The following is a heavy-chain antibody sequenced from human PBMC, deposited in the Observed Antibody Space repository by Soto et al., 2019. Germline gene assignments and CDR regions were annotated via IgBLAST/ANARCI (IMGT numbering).Heavy chain of an antibody. V-gene: IGHV3-7*01. CDR3: ARGLKDILTGYYFDY. CDR2: IKQDGSEK. Sequence: PGGSLRLSCAASGFTFSSYWMSWVRQAPGKGLEWVANIKQDGSEKYYVDSVKGRFTISRDNAKNSLYLQMNSLRAEDTAVYYCARGLKDILTGYYFDYWGQGTLVTVS. J-gene: IGHJ4*02. D-gene: IGHD3-9*01. CDR1: GFTFSSYW.